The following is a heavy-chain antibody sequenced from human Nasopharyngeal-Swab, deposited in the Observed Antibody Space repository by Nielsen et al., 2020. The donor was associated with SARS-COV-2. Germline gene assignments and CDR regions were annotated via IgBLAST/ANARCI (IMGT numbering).Heavy chain of an antibody. CDR2: IYSGGST. D-gene: IGHD6-6*01. J-gene: IGHJ4*02. V-gene: IGHV3-53*01. Sequence: VRQMPGKGLEWVSVIYSGGSTYYADSVKGRFTISRDNSENTLYLQMNSLRAEDTAVYYCARGISSSLYWGQGTRVTVSS. CDR3: ARGISSSLY.